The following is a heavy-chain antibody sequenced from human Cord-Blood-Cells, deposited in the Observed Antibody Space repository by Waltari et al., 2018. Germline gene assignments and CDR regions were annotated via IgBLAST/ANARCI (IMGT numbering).Heavy chain of an antibody. Sequence: QVQLQQWGAGLLKPSETRSLTAPVYGGSFSGYYCTWIHQPPGKGLEWIGEIKHSGSTNYNPSLKSRVTISVDTSKNQFSLKLSSVTAADTAVYYCARGLQLLWFGEFDYWGQGTLVTVSS. D-gene: IGHD3-10*01. V-gene: IGHV4-34*01. J-gene: IGHJ4*02. CDR1: GGSFSGYY. CDR3: ARGLQLLWFGEFDY. CDR2: IKHSGST.